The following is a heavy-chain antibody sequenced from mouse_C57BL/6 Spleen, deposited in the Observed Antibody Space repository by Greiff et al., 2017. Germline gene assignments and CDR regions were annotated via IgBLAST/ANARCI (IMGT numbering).Heavy chain of an antibody. Sequence: QVQLQQPGAELVRPGSSVKLSCKASGYTFTSYWMHWVKQRPIQGLEWIGNIDPSDSETHYNQKFKDKATLTVDKASSTAYMQRSSLTSEDSAVYYCARRYGNYVDFAMGCWGQGTSVSVAS. D-gene: IGHD2-10*02. J-gene: IGHJ4*01. CDR1: GYTFTSYW. CDR3: ARRYGNYVDFAMGC. V-gene: IGHV1-52*01. CDR2: IDPSDSET.